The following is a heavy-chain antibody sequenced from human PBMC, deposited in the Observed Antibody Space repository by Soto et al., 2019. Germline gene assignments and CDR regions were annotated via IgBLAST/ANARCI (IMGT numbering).Heavy chain of an antibody. CDR1: GYNFTSYG. V-gene: IGHV1-18*04. CDR2: ISAYNGNT. CDR3: ARAPPRGPFCYFDY. Sequence: VQLVQSGAEVKKPGASVKFSCKASGYNFTSYGISWVRQAPGQGFEWMGWISAYNGNTNYAQKLQGRVTMTTDTSTSTAYMELRSLSSDDTAVYYCARAPPRGPFCYFDYWGQGTLVTVSS. J-gene: IGHJ4*02. D-gene: IGHD1-26*01.